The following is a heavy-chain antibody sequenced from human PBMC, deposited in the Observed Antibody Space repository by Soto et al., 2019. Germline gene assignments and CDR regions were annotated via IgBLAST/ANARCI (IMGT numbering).Heavy chain of an antibody. CDR1: GFTVCCKKS. D-gene: IGHD1-1*01. CDR2: LYDLDGT. CDR3: ATWHLQEHAYDI. J-gene: IGHJ3*02. V-gene: IGHV3-53*01. Sequence: GGSLRHSCAAFGFTVCCKKSVAWVGQAPGKGLEWVSALYDLDGTYYSDSVKGRFTTSRDSSSTTVYLQMNSLRPDDTAVYSCATWHLQEHAYDIWGQGTMVTVSS.